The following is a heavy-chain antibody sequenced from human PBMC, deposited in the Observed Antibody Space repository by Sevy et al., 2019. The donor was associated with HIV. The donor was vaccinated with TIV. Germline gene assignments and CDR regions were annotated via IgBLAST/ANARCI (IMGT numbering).Heavy chain of an antibody. CDR1: GFTFSTYE. CDR3: ARATYYYDSRGPYYFDY. CDR2: ITSSGSTI. V-gene: IGHV3-48*03. Sequence: GGSLRLSCTASGFTFSTYEMNWVRQAPGKGLEWISYITSSGSTIYYADSVQGRITISRDNTKNSLFLHMNSLRAEHTAVYYCARATYYYDSRGPYYFDYWGQGTLVTVSS. D-gene: IGHD3-22*01. J-gene: IGHJ4*02.